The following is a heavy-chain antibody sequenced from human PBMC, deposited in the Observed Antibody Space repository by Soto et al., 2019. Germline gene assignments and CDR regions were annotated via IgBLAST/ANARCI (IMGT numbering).Heavy chain of an antibody. J-gene: IGHJ3*02. CDR1: GGTFSNHA. V-gene: IGHV1-69*12. CDR3: AREVAADGTFSYDVFEI. CDR2: IIPIFTTT. Sequence: QVHLVQSGAEVKKPGSSVKVSCKASGGTFSNHAINWVRQAPGQGLEWMGRIIPIFTTTNYAQKFQGRVTITADESTITAYMELSSLKHDDTAVYYCAREVAADGTFSYDVFEIWGQGTLVTVSS. D-gene: IGHD6-13*01.